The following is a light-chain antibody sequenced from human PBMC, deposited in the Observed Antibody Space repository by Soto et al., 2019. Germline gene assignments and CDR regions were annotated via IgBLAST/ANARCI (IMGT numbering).Light chain of an antibody. CDR2: GAS. CDR3: QQYGSSPWT. V-gene: IGKV3-15*01. CDR1: QSLSSN. Sequence: EIVMTQSPATLSVSPGERATLSCRASQSLSSNLAWYQQKPGQAPRLLIYGASTRATGIPARFSGSGSGTEFTLTISSLQSEDFAVYYCQQYGSSPWTFGQGTKVDIK. J-gene: IGKJ1*01.